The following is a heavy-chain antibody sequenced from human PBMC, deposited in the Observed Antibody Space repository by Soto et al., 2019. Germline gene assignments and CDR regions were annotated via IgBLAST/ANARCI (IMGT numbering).Heavy chain of an antibody. D-gene: IGHD3-10*01. J-gene: IGHJ5*02. Sequence: ASVKVSCKASGYTFTNYDISWVRQATGQGLEWMGWMNSGSGNTGYAHKFQGRVTMTRNLSISTAYMELSRLGSDDTAIYYCARMASSGSLNWFDPWGQGTLVTVS. CDR2: MNSGSGNT. CDR1: GYTFTNYD. CDR3: ARMASSGSLNWFDP. V-gene: IGHV1-8*01.